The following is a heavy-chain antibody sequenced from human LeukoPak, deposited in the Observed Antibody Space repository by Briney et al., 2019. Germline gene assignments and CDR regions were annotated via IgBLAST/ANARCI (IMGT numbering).Heavy chain of an antibody. Sequence: SETLSLTCAVYGGSFSGYYWSWIRQPPGKGLEWIGEINHSGSTNYNPSLKSRVTISVDTSKNQFSLKLSSVTAADTAVYYCARHPLGELLYIDYWGQGTLVTVSS. D-gene: IGHD3-10*01. J-gene: IGHJ4*02. CDR3: ARHPLGELLYIDY. V-gene: IGHV4-34*01. CDR2: INHSGST. CDR1: GGSFSGYY.